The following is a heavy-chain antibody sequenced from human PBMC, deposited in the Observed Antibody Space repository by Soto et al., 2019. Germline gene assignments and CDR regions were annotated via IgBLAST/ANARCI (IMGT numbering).Heavy chain of an antibody. CDR2: IWYDGSNK. V-gene: IGHV3-33*01. D-gene: IGHD2-15*01. Sequence: QVQLVESGGGVVQPGRSLRLSCAASGFTFSSYGMHWVRQAPGKGLEWMAVIWYDGSNKYYGDSVKGRFTISRDNSKNTLYLQMNGLRAEDTAVYYCARYGGHSLDYWGQGALVTVSS. CDR3: ARYGGHSLDY. J-gene: IGHJ4*02. CDR1: GFTFSSYG.